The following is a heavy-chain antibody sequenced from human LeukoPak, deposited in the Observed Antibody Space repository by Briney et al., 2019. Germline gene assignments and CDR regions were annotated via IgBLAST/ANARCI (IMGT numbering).Heavy chain of an antibody. V-gene: IGHV4-39*01. CDR3: ARARRDGYNPYYFDY. CDR2: IYYSGST. Sequence: PPETLSLTCTVSGGSISSSSYYWGWIRPRPGKGLEWFVSIYYSGSTYYNPSLKSRVTISVYTSKNQFSLKLNTGPAADTAVYYCARARRDGYNPYYFDYWGQGTLVSVST. D-gene: IGHD5-24*01. J-gene: IGHJ4*02. CDR1: GGSISSSSYY.